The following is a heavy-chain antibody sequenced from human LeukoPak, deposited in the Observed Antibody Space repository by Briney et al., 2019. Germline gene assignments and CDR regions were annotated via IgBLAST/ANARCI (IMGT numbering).Heavy chain of an antibody. CDR2: IYYSGTT. D-gene: IGHD3-10*01. CDR1: GGSISSYY. V-gene: IGHV4-59*08. CDR3: ARRSGVLRSYYDY. J-gene: IGHJ4*02. Sequence: SETLSLTCTVSGGSISSYYWSWIRQPPGKGLEWIGCIYYSGTTNYNPSLKSRVTISVDTSKNQFSLKLSSVTAADTAVYYCARRSGVLRSYYDYWGQGILVTVSS.